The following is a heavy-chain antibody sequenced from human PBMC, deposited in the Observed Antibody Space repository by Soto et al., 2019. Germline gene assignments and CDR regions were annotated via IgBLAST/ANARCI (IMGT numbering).Heavy chain of an antibody. D-gene: IGHD3-22*01. Sequence: EVQLLESGGDLVQPGGSLRLSCAASGFTFSNYAMIWVRQAPGRGLEWISAISSTGTTYYSDSVKGRFTISRDNSKNALYLEMAGLRAEDTAVYYCARDRYYDISGHGYFQYWGQGTLVPVSS. V-gene: IGHV3-23*01. CDR1: GFTFSNYA. CDR2: ISSTGTT. J-gene: IGHJ1*01. CDR3: ARDRYYDISGHGYFQY.